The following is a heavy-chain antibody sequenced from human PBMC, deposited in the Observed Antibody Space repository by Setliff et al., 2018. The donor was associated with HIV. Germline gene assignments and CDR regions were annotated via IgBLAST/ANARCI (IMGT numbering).Heavy chain of an antibody. V-gene: IGHV5-51*01. CDR3: ARLDSSGYYRSFDV. D-gene: IGHD3-22*01. CDR1: GYTFTNYW. J-gene: IGHJ3*01. CDR2: IHPRDFDI. Sequence: GDSLKISCKASGYTFTNYWTAWVRQMPGKGLEWMGIIHPRDFDIKYSQSFQGQVTISADKSLSTAYLQWNSLKASDTALYYCARLDSSGYYRSFDVWGQGTMVTVSS.